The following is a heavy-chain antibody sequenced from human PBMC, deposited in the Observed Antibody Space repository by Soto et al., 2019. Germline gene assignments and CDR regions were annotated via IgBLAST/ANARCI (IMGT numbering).Heavy chain of an antibody. V-gene: IGHV3-33*01. CDR2: IWYDGSNK. D-gene: IGHD4-17*01. J-gene: IGHJ4*01. CDR1: GFTFSTYG. CDR3: AREIYGDYVYYFDY. Sequence: QVQLVESGGGVVQPGRSLRLSCAASGFTFSTYGMHWVRQAPGKGLEWVAVIWYDGSNKYYADSVKGRFTISRDNSKNTLYLQMNSLRAEDTAVYFCAREIYGDYVYYFDYWGHGTLVTVSS.